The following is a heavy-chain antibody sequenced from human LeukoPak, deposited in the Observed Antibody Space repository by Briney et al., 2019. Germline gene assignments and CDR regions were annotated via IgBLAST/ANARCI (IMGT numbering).Heavy chain of an antibody. CDR3: ARLRYYYDSVGYYKQYYSDY. V-gene: IGHV1-18*04. CDR2: ISADTGKT. CDR1: GYIFTKYG. Sequence: ASVKVSCKASGYIFTKYGISWVRQAPGQGLEWMGWISADTGKTNYAQNLQGRVTMTTDTSTRTAYMELRSLVSDDTALYYCARLRYYYDSVGYYKQYYSDYWGQGTLVTVSS. J-gene: IGHJ4*02. D-gene: IGHD3-22*01.